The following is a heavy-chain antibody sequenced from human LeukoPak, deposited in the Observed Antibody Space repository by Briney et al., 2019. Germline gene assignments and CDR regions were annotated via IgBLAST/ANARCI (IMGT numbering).Heavy chain of an antibody. CDR1: GGSFSGYY. V-gene: IGHV4-34*01. Sequence: PSETLSLTCAVYGGSFSGYYWSWIRQPPGKGLEWIGEINHSGSTTYNPSLKSRVTISVDTSKNQFSLKLSSVTAADTAVYYCARDPYSGSYWFDPWGQGTLVTVSS. CDR2: INHSGST. D-gene: IGHD1-26*01. CDR3: ARDPYSGSYWFDP. J-gene: IGHJ5*02.